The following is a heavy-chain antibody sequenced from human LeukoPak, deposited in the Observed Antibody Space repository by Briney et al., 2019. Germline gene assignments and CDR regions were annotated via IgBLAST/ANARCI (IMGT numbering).Heavy chain of an antibody. CDR3: ARDFGYYYGSGKDY. CDR2: ISAYNGNT. D-gene: IGHD3-10*01. CDR1: GYTFTSYG. Sequence: ASVKVSCKASGYTFTSYGISWVRQAPGQGLEWMGRISAYNGNTNYAQKLQGRVTMTTDTSTSTAYMELRSLRSDDTAVYYCARDFGYYYGSGKDYWGQGTLVTVSS. V-gene: IGHV1-18*04. J-gene: IGHJ4*02.